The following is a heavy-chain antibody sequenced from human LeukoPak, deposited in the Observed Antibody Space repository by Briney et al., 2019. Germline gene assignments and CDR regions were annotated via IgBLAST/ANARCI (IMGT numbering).Heavy chain of an antibody. CDR3: ARDFYQPRNYYYGMDV. Sequence: GGSLRLSCAASGFTFSSYAMSWVRQAPGKGLEWVANIKQDGSEKYYVDSVKGRFTISRDNAKNSLYLQMNSLRAEDTAVYYCARDFYQPRNYYYGMDVWGQGTTVTVSS. CDR1: GFTFSSYA. J-gene: IGHJ6*02. V-gene: IGHV3-7*03. D-gene: IGHD2-2*01. CDR2: IKQDGSEK.